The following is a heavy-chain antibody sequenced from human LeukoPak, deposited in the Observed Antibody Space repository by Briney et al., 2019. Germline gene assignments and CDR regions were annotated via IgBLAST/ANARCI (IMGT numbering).Heavy chain of an antibody. CDR1: GYTFTSYG. Sequence: GVSVKVSCKASGYTFTSYGISWVRQAPGQGLEWMGWISAYNGNTNYAQKLQGRVTMTTDTSTSTAYMELRSLRSDDTAVYYCARGNDQLLPDAFDIWGQGTMVTVSS. V-gene: IGHV1-18*01. CDR2: ISAYNGNT. J-gene: IGHJ3*02. D-gene: IGHD2-2*01. CDR3: ARGNDQLLPDAFDI.